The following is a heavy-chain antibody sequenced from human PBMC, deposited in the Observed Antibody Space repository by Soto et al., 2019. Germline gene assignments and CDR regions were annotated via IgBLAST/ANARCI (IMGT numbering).Heavy chain of an antibody. J-gene: IGHJ3*02. CDR2: ISGSGGST. Sequence: GGSLRLSCAASGFTFSSYAMSWVRQAPGKGLEWVSAISGSGGSTYYADSMKGRFTISRDNSKNTLYLQMNSLRAEDTAVYYCAREGYCSGGSCLKKHAFDIWGQGTMVTVSS. CDR3: AREGYCSGGSCLKKHAFDI. V-gene: IGHV3-23*01. D-gene: IGHD2-15*01. CDR1: GFTFSSYA.